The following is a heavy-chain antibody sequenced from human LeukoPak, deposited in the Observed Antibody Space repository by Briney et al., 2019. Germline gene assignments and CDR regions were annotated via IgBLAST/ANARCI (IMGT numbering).Heavy chain of an antibody. CDR3: ARNPTLMVRNSGAYYFDY. Sequence: GGSLRLSCAASGFTFSSYSMNWVRQAPGKGLEWVSSISSSSSYIYYADSVKGRFTISRDNAKNSLYLQMNSLRAEDTAVYYCARNPTLMVRNSGAYYFDYWGQGTLVTVSS. V-gene: IGHV3-21*01. J-gene: IGHJ4*02. CDR2: ISSSSSYI. D-gene: IGHD3-10*01. CDR1: GFTFSSYS.